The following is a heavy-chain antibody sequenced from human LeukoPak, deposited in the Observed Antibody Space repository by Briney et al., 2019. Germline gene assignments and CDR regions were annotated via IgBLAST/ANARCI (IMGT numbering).Heavy chain of an antibody. J-gene: IGHJ4*02. V-gene: IGHV3-30*02. Sequence: GGSLRLSCAASGFTFSSYGMHWIRQAPSKGLEWVAFIRNDGSIIYNADSVKGRFTISRDNSKNTLYLQMNSLRADDTAVYYCAKDTPLCYFDYWGQGTLVTVSS. CDR3: AKDTPLCYFDY. D-gene: IGHD3-16*01. CDR1: GFTFSSYG. CDR2: IRNDGSII.